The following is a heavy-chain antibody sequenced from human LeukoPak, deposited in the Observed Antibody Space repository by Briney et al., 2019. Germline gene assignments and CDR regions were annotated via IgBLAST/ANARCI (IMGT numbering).Heavy chain of an antibody. CDR3: ARNHAYIPVVEDVPRGGYFAY. V-gene: IGHV3-30-3*01. CDR1: GFTFSNYA. Sequence: SGRSLRLSCAASGFTFSNYAIHWVRQAPGKGLEWVAVISYDGVNKYYADSVEGRFTISRDNSKNTLYLQMNSLSAEDTAVYYCARNHAYIPVVEDVPRGGYFAYWGKGTLATVSS. CDR2: ISYDGVNK. J-gene: IGHJ4*02. D-gene: IGHD2-15*01.